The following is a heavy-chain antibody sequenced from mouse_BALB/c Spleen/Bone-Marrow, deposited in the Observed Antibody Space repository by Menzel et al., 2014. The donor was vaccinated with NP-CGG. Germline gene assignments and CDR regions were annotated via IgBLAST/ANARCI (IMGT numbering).Heavy chain of an antibody. D-gene: IGHD2-1*01. Sequence: VQLQQSGAELVKPGASGKLSFTASGFNIKNAYMHWVKQRPEQGLEWIGRIDPANGNTKYDPKFQGKATITADTSSNTAYLQLSSLTSEDTAVYYCARNGNYGAWFAYWGQGTLVTVSA. CDR2: IDPANGNT. CDR1: GFNIKNAY. V-gene: IGHV14-3*02. CDR3: ARNGNYGAWFAY. J-gene: IGHJ3*01.